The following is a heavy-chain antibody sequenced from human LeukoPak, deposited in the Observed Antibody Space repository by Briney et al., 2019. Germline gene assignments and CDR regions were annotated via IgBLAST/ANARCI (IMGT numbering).Heavy chain of an antibody. CDR1: GASISSSAWY. V-gene: IGHV4-39*07. D-gene: IGHD3-22*01. Sequence: PSETLSLTCSVSGASISSSAWYWGWIRQPPGKGLQWIGIIYNSGSTYYNPSLKSRVTLSVDTSKNQFSLRLSSVTAADTAVYYCARGRYYDSSGSIDYWGQGTLVTVSS. CDR2: IYNSGST. J-gene: IGHJ4*02. CDR3: ARGRYYDSSGSIDY.